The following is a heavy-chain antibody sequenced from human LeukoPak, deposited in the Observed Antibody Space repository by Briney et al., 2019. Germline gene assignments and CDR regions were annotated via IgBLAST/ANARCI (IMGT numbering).Heavy chain of an antibody. V-gene: IGHV4-59*01. CDR2: IYYSGTT. CDR1: GGSISSYY. J-gene: IGHJ1*01. D-gene: IGHD2-15*01. Sequence: PSETLSLTCTVSGGSISSYYWSWIRHPPGKGLEWIGYIYYSGTTNYNPSLKSRVTISVDTSKNQFSLKLSSVTAADTAVYYCAREDYCSGGSCYSGYFQHWGQGTLVTVSS. CDR3: AREDYCSGGSCYSGYFQH.